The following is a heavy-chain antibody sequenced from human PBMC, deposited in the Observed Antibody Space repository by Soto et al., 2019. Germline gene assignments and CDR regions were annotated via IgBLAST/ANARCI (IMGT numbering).Heavy chain of an antibody. D-gene: IGHD3-3*01. V-gene: IGHV1-2*02. Sequence: QVQLVQSGAEVKKPGASVKVSCKASGYTFTGYYMHWVRQAPGQGLEWMGWINPNSGGTNYAQKFQGRVTMTRDTSNRPALLGLGRVGSGGTGVYFCWRGRITIFGVVIISHYGMDVWGQGTTGTVSS. CDR3: WRGRITIFGVVIISHYGMDV. J-gene: IGHJ6*02. CDR2: INPNSGGT. CDR1: GYTFTGYY.